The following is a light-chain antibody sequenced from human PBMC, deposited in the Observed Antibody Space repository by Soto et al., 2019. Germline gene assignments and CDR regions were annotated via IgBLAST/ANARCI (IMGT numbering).Light chain of an antibody. CDR1: HSVNSH. CDR2: GAS. Sequence: TQSPATLSVSPWDRVTPTCTTSHSVNSHVAWYQQKPGQAPRLLLYGASTRATGIPARCSGSGSGTDFTLTISSLEPEDFAVYYCQQRSNWPITVGQGTRLEIK. CDR3: QQRSNWPIT. J-gene: IGKJ5*01. V-gene: IGKV3-11*01.